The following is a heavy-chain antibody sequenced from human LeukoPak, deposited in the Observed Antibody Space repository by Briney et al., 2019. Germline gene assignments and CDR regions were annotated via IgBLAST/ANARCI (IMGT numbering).Heavy chain of an antibody. D-gene: IGHD3-22*01. CDR3: ARASGTDSSGYLQIDY. J-gene: IGHJ4*02. V-gene: IGHV3-74*01. CDR2: INSDGGDT. CDR1: GFTFSRSW. Sequence: PGGSLRLSCAASGFTFSRSWMHWVRQAPGKGLVWLSRINSDGGDTTYADSVKGRFTISRDNAKNTVYLQMNSLRAEDTAMYYCARASGTDSSGYLQIDYWGQGTLVTASS.